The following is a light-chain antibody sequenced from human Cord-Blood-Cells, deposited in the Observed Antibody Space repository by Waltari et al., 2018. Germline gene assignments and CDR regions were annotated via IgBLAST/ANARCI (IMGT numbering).Light chain of an antibody. CDR1: QGISSY. J-gene: IGKJ1*01. Sequence: DIQLTQSPSFLSASVGYRVTITCRASQGISSYLAWYQQKPGKAPKLLFYAASTLQSGVPSRFSGSGSGTEFTLTISSLQPEDFATYYCQQLNSYPWTFGQGTKVEIK. CDR2: AAS. CDR3: QQLNSYPWT. V-gene: IGKV1-9*01.